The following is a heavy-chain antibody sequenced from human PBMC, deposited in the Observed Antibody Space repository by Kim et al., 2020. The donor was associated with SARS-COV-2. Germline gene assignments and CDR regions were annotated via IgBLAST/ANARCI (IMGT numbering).Heavy chain of an antibody. D-gene: IGHD2-15*01. V-gene: IGHV3-64D*09. CDR3: VKDRRPKGSRRVLDY. J-gene: IGHJ4*02. Sequence: GGSLRLSCSASGFTFSSYAMHWVRQAPGKGLEYVSAISSNGGSTYYADSVKGRFTISRDNSKNTLYLQMSSLRAEDTAVYYCVKDRRPKGSRRVLDYWGQGTLVTVFS. CDR1: GFTFSSYA. CDR2: ISSNGGST.